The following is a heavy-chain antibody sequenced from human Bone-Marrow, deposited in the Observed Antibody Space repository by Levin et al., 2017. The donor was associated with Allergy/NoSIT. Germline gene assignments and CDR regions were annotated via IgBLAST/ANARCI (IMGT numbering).Heavy chain of an antibody. V-gene: IGHV3-23*01. D-gene: IGHD1-7*01. J-gene: IGHJ6*02. CDR3: AKDRITGTTAQYYYGMDV. Sequence: GESLKISCAASGFTFSSYAMSWVRQAPGKGLEWVSAISGSGGSTYYADSVKGRFTISRDNSKNTLYLQMNSLRAEDTAVYYCAKDRITGTTAQYYYGMDVWGQGTTVTVSS. CDR1: GFTFSSYA. CDR2: ISGSGGST.